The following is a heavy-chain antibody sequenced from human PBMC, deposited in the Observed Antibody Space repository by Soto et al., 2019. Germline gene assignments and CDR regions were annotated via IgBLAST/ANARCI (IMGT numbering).Heavy chain of an antibody. CDR3: PSDSPTPFDY. J-gene: IGHJ4*02. CDR2: IIPILGIA. V-gene: IGHV1-69*02. CDR1: GGTFSSYT. D-gene: IGHD2-15*01. Sequence: QVQLVQSGAEVKKPGSSVKVSCKASGGTFSSYTISWVRQAPGQGLEWMGRIIPILGIANYAQKFQGRVPITAHNATSTAYIALSTLRSEDTAVYYWPSDSPTPFDYWGQGTLVTVSS.